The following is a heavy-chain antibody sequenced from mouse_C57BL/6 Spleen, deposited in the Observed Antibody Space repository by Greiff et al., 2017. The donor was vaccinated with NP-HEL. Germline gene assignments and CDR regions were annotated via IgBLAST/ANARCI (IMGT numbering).Heavy chain of an antibody. D-gene: IGHD1-1*01. CDR3: ALGLFYYGSSYSFAY. Sequence: EVQLQQSGAELVKPGASVKLSCTASGFNIKDYYMHWVKQRTEQGLEWIGRIDPEDGETKYAPKFKGKATITADKSSTTAYLQLSSLTSEDTAVYYCALGLFYYGSSYSFAYWGQGTLVTVSA. J-gene: IGHJ3*01. CDR1: GFNIKDYY. CDR2: IDPEDGET. V-gene: IGHV14-2*01.